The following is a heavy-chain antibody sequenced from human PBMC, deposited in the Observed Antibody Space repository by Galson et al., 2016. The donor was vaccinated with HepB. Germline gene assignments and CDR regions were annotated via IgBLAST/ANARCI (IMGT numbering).Heavy chain of an antibody. D-gene: IGHD5-12*01. J-gene: IGHJ4*02. CDR2: IRRKLYGGTT. V-gene: IGHV3-49*03. CDR3: TRGVRSGYDPYYFDN. CDR1: GFTFGDHS. Sequence: SLRLSCAASGFTFGDHSMSWFRQAPGKGLEWVGFIRRKLYGGTTEYAASVKGRFTISRDDSKSIAYLQMNSLRTEDTAVYYCTRGVRSGYDPYYFDNWGQGTLVTVSS.